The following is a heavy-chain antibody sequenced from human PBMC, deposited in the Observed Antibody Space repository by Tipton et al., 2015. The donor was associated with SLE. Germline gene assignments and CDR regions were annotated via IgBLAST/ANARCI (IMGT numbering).Heavy chain of an antibody. J-gene: IGHJ4*02. CDR3: ARDSGAAAAFDY. Sequence: TLSLTCAVSGGSISINNCWSWVRQPPGKGLEWIGEIYHSGSTNYNLSLKSRVTISVDTSKNQFSLKLSSVTAADTAVYYCARDSGAAAAFDYWGQGTLVTVSS. D-gene: IGHD6-13*01. CDR2: IYHSGST. V-gene: IGHV4-4*02. CDR1: GGSISINNC.